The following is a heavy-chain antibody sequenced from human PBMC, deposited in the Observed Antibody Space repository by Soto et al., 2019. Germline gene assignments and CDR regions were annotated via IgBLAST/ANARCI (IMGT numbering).Heavy chain of an antibody. CDR2: IIPIFGTA. CDR3: AGWFGRGYYYHYGMAV. J-gene: IGHJ6*02. V-gene: IGHV1-69*13. CDR1: GGTFSSYA. Sequence: SVKVSWKASGGTFSSYAISWVRQAPGQGLEWMGGIIPIFGTANYAQKFQGRVTITADESTSTAYMELSSLRSEDTAVYYCAGWFGRGYYYHYGMAVWGQGTTVTVSS. D-gene: IGHD3-10*01.